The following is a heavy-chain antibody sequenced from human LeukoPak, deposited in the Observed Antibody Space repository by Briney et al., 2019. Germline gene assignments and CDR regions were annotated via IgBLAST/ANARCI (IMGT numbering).Heavy chain of an antibody. CDR2: IYYSGST. CDR3: ARRQRVAAAGINFDY. V-gene: IGHV4-39*01. Sequence: SETLSLTCTVSGGSISSSSYYWGWIRQPPGKGLEWIGSIYYSGSTYYNPSLKSRVTISVDTSKNQFSLKLSSVTAADTAVYYCARRQRVAAAGINFDYWGQGTLVTVSS. CDR1: GGSISSSSYY. D-gene: IGHD6-13*01. J-gene: IGHJ4*02.